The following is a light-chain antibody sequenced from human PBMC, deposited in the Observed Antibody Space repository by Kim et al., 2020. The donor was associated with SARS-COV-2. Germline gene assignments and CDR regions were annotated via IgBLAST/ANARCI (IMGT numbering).Light chain of an antibody. CDR3: QQGYSTPRT. V-gene: IGKV1-39*01. CDR1: QSISND. CDR2: AAS. J-gene: IGKJ1*01. Sequence: IQMTQSPSSLSASVGDRVTITCRASQSISNDLGWYQQKPGKAPKLLIYAASTLQSGVPSRFSGSGSGTDFTLTISSLQPEDVATYYCQQGYSTPRTFGQGTKVDIK.